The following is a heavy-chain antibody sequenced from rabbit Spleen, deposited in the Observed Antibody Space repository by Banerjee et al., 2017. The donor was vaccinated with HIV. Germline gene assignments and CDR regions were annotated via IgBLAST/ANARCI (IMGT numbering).Heavy chain of an antibody. CDR3: VREVAGRFGL. J-gene: IGHJ4*01. Sequence: QEQLEESGGDLVQPEGSLKLSCTASGFSFSNKAVMCWVRQAPGKGLEWIACINTATGKAVYASWVNGRFTISSHNAQNTLYLQLNSLTAADTATYFCVREVAGRFGLWGPGTLVTVS. V-gene: IGHV1S47*01. CDR1: GFSFSNKA. D-gene: IGHD4-1*01. CDR2: INTATGKA.